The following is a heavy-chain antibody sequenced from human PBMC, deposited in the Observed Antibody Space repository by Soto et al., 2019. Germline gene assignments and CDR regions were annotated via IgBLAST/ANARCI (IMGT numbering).Heavy chain of an antibody. CDR1: GFTFSNYG. CDR2: ISYDGSNE. V-gene: IGHV3-30*18. J-gene: IGHJ4*02. CDR3: AKDLGGALDY. D-gene: IGHD3-16*01. Sequence: GGSLRLSCAASGFTFSNYGMYWVRQAPGRGLEWVAVISYDGSNEYYADSVKGRFTISRDKSKNTLYLQMNSLRAEDTAVYYWAKDLGGALDYWGQGTLVTVSS.